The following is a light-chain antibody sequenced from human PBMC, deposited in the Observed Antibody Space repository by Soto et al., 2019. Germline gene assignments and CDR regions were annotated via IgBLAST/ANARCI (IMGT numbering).Light chain of an antibody. CDR3: GSYSSSSTLYV. J-gene: IGLJ1*01. CDR1: SSDVGGSNY. Sequence: QSALTQPASVSGSPGQSITISCTGTSSDVGGSNYVSWYQQHPGKAPKLMIYDVSNRPSGVSKRFSGSKSGNTASLTISGLQAEDEADYYCGSYSSSSTLYVFGTGTKVTVL. V-gene: IGLV2-14*03. CDR2: DVS.